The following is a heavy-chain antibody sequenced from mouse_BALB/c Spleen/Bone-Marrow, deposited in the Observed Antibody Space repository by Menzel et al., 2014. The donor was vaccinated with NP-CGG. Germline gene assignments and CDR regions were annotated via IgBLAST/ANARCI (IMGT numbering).Heavy chain of an antibody. J-gene: IGHJ4*01. V-gene: IGHV7-3*02. CDR2: IRNKAYGYTT. Sequence: EVQVVESGGGLVQPGGSLRLSCTTSGFTFTDYYMSWVRQPPGKALEWLAFIRNKAYGYTTEYSASVRGRFTISRDNSQSILDLQMNTLRAEDSASYYCARFPMDYWGQGTSVTV. CDR1: GFTFTDYY. CDR3: ARFPMDY.